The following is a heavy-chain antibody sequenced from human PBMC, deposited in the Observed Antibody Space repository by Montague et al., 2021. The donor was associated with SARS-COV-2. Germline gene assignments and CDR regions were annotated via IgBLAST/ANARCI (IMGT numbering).Heavy chain of an antibody. D-gene: IGHD6-19*01. Sequence: SETLSLTCAVYGGSFSGYYWSWIRQPPGKGLEWIGEINHSGSTNYNPSLKSRVTISVDTSRNHLSLKLTSVTAADTAVYYCARDSRTSGWGYWYHGLDVWGQGTTVSVSS. CDR2: INHSGST. CDR1: GGSFSGYY. J-gene: IGHJ6*02. CDR3: ARDSRTSGWGYWYHGLDV. V-gene: IGHV4-34*01.